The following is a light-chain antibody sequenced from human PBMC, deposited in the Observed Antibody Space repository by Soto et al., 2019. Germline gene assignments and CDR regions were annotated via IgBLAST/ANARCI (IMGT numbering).Light chain of an antibody. V-gene: IGKV1-39*01. Sequence: DIQMTQSPSSLSASVGDTVIITCRASQTISVYLNWYQQIAGKAPKLLIYTESTLQTEVPSRFSGSGSATDFTLTISRLQPEYVATYYCQQSFSPLTFGRGTPQLTFGGGTKVEIK. CDR1: QTISVY. CDR3: QQSFSPLTFGRGTPQLT. CDR2: TES. J-gene: IGKJ4*01.